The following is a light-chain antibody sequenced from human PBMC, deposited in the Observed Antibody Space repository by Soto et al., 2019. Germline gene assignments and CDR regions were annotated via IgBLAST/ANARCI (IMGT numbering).Light chain of an antibody. J-gene: IGKJ1*01. Sequence: EIVMTQSPATLSVSPGERTTLSCRASESDSSNLAWYQQKPGQAPRLLIYGASTRATGIPARFSGSGSGTEFTLTISSLQSEDFAVYYCQQYNNWPGTFGQGTKVEIK. V-gene: IGKV3-15*01. CDR2: GAS. CDR1: ESDSSN. CDR3: QQYNNWPGT.